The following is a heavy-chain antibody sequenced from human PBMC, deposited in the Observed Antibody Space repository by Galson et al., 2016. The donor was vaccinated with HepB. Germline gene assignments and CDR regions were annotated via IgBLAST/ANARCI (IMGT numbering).Heavy chain of an antibody. CDR2: ISTTGSTT. D-gene: IGHD2-15*01. CDR3: AKTPKKGENGGLLNY. CDR1: GFTISNYV. Sequence: SLRLSCAASGFTISNYVMTWVRQAPRMGLEWVSGISTTGSTTYYAGSVKGRFTISRDNSKNTLYLQMSGLRADDTAVYYCAKTPKKGENGGLLNYWGQGILVTVSS. J-gene: IGHJ1*01. V-gene: IGHV3-23*01.